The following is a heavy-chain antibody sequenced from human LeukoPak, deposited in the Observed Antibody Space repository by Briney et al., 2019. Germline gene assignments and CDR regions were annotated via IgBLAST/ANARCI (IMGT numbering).Heavy chain of an antibody. D-gene: IGHD3-22*01. V-gene: IGHV3-48*03. CDR3: ARARSGYYLRYYYYYMDV. Sequence: PGGSLRLSCAASGFTFSSYEMNWVRQAPGKGLEWVSYISSSGSTIYYADSVKGRFTISRDNAKNSLYLQMNSLRAEDTAVYYCARARSGYYLRYYYYYMDVWGKGTTVTISS. CDR1: GFTFSSYE. CDR2: ISSSGSTI. J-gene: IGHJ6*03.